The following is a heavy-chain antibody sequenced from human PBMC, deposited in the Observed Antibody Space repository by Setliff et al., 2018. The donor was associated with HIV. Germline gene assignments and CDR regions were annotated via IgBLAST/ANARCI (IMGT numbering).Heavy chain of an antibody. CDR2: IFYSGST. V-gene: IGHV4-31*03. CDR1: GDSIGSGGYY. Sequence: SETLSLTCTVSGDSIGSGGYYWSWIRQHPGKGLKWIGYIFYSGSTYYNPSLKSRVTISVDTSKNQFSLRLNSVTAADTAVYYFARTRWGAPVDSWGQGTLVTVSS. CDR3: ARTRWGAPVDS. J-gene: IGHJ4*02. D-gene: IGHD3-16*01.